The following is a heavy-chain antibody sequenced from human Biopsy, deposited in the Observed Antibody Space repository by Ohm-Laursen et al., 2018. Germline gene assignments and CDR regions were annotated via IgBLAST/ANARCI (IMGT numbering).Heavy chain of an antibody. Sequence: SDTLSLTCSVSGGSVDDYFWNWIRQPAGKGLEWIGRIYSTGRSSAYHPSFQSRVTMSLDTSNKQFSLKLTSVTAADTAVYYCARTPGVAAAGRFFNLWGRGTLVTVSS. D-gene: IGHD6-13*01. CDR2: IYSTGRSS. J-gene: IGHJ2*01. CDR3: ARTPGVAAAGRFFNL. V-gene: IGHV4-4*07. CDR1: GGSVDDYF.